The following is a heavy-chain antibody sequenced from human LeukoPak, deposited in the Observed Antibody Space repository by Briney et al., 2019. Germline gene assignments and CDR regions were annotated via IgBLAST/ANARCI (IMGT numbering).Heavy chain of an antibody. J-gene: IGHJ5*02. CDR1: GGSFSGYY. D-gene: IGHD3-10*01. V-gene: IGHV4-34*01. CDR2: INHSGST. CDR3: ARVSITMVRGYWFDP. Sequence: PSETLSLTCAVYGGSFSGYYWSWIRQPPGKGLEWIGEINHSGSTNYNPSLKSRVTISVDTSKNQFSLKLSSVTAADTAVYYCARVSITMVRGYWFDPWGQGTLVTVSS.